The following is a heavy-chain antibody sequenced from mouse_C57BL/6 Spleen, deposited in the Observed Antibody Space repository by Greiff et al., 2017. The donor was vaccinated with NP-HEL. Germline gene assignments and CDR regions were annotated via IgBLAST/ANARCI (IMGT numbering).Heavy chain of an antibody. CDR2: INPSNGGT. V-gene: IGHV1-53*01. D-gene: IGHD2-3*01. Sequence: VQLQQSGTELVKPGASVKLSCKASGYTFTSYWMHWVKQRPGQGLEWIGNINPSNGGTNYNEKFKSKATLTVDKSSSTAYMQLSSLTSEDSAVYYCARSLYDGYYLYYFDYWGQGTTLTVSS. CDR1: GYTFTSYW. CDR3: ARSLYDGYYLYYFDY. J-gene: IGHJ2*01.